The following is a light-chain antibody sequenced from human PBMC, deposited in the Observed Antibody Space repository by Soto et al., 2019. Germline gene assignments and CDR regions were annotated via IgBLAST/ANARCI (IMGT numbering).Light chain of an antibody. CDR1: QSVATY. CDR3: KQRAKWPST. J-gene: IGKJ2*02. CDR2: DAY. Sequence: EVVLTQSPDTLSLSPGVTATLAFRSSQSVATYVAWYQQIVGLAAILVIYDAYTRAPGVGARFDGSGSETDFSLTINSIEPEDFAVYYCKQRAKWPSTFGPGNKVDI. V-gene: IGKV3-11*01.